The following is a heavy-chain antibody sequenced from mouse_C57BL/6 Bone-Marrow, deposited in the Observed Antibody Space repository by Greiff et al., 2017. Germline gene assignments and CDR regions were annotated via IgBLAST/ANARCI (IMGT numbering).Heavy chain of an antibody. CDR3: ASLYYDYDGFAY. Sequence: EVNVVESGGGLVQPGGSLKLSCAASGFTFRDYGMAWVRQAPRKGPEWVAFISNLVYSIDYADTVTGRFTISRSNAKNTLYLEMSSLRSEDTARYYWASLYYDYDGFAYWGQGTLVTVSA. J-gene: IGHJ3*01. D-gene: IGHD2-4*01. CDR1: GFTFRDYG. V-gene: IGHV5-15*01. CDR2: ISNLVYSI.